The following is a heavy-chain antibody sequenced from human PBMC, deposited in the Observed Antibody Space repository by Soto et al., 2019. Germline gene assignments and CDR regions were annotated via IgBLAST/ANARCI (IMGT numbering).Heavy chain of an antibody. CDR1: GGSISSGGYY. CDR2: IYYSGST. V-gene: IGHV4-31*03. CDR3: ARGILGYRSGWYGTERGGYYFYGRDV. D-gene: IGHD6-19*01. Sequence: PSETLSLTCTVSGGSISSGGYYWSWIRQHPGKGLEWIGYIYYSGSTYYNPSLKSRVTISVDTSKNQFSLKLSSVTAADTAVYYCARGILGYRSGWYGTERGGYYFYGRDVWGQGTPVTVSS. J-gene: IGHJ6*02.